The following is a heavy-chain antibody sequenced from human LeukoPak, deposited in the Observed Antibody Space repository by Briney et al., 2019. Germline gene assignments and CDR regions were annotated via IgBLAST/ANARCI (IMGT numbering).Heavy chain of an antibody. J-gene: IGHJ6*04. CDR2: IYTSGST. CDR3: ARGRQQEGV. CDR1: GGSISSGSYY. D-gene: IGHD6-13*01. Sequence: SETLSLTCTASGGSISSGSYYWSWIRQPAGKGLEWIGRIYTSGSTNYNPSLKSRVTISVDTSKNQFSLKLSSVTAADTAVYYCARGRQQEGVWGKGTTVTVSS. V-gene: IGHV4-61*02.